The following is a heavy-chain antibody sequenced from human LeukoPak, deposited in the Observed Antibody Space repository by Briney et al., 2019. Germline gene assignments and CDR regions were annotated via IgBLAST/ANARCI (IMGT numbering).Heavy chain of an antibody. CDR3: ARQYSSSFIDC. CDR2: IYPDDSDT. J-gene: IGHJ4*02. CDR1: GFTFSLYW. V-gene: IGHV5-51*01. D-gene: IGHD6-6*01. Sequence: GESLKISCRASGFTFSLYWIGWVRQMPGKGLEWMGIIYPDDSDTRYSPSFQGQVTISADKSINTAYLQWSSLKASDTAMYYCARQYSSSFIDCWGQGTLVTVSS.